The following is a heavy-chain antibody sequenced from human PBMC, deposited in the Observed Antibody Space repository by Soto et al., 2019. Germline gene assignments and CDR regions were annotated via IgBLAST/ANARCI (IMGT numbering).Heavy chain of an antibody. CDR2: ITAYNGNT. CDR1: GYTFTNHA. Sequence: QVELVQSGAEVKKPGASVKVSCKAYGYTFTNHAMNWLRQAPGQRPEWMGWITAYNGNTKYSQKFQGRVTINRDTAASTVYVALSSLKSEDTAVYSGARGFSSGWGGWSDPWGQGTLVTFSS. J-gene: IGHJ5*02. CDR3: ARGFSSGWGGWSDP. V-gene: IGHV1-3*01. D-gene: IGHD6-19*01.